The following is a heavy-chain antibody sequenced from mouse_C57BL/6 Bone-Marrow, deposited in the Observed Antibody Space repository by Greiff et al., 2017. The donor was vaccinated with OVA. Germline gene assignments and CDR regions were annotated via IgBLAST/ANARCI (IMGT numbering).Heavy chain of an antibody. D-gene: IGHD2-5*01. CDR2: ISNGGGST. CDR3: ASPSYYSNYWFAY. V-gene: IGHV5-12*01. J-gene: IGHJ3*01. CDR1: GFTFSDYY. Sequence: EVQRVESGGGLVQPGGSLKLSCAASGFTFSDYYMYWVRQTPEPRLEWVAYISNGGGSTYYPDTVKGRFTISRDNAKNTLYLQMSRLKSEDTAMYYCASPSYYSNYWFAYWGQGTLVTVSA.